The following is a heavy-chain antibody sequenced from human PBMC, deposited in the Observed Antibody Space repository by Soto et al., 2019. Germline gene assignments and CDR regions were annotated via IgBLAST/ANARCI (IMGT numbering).Heavy chain of an antibody. CDR3: ARPDADAFDI. CDR1: GGSFSGYY. CDR2: INHSGST. V-gene: IGHV4-34*01. Sequence: QVQLQQWGAGLLKPSETLSLTCAVYGGSFSGYYWSWIHQPPGKGLEWIGEINHSGSTNYNPSLKSRVTISVDTSKNQFSLKLSSVTAADTAVYYCARPDADAFDIWGQGTMVTVSS. J-gene: IGHJ3*02.